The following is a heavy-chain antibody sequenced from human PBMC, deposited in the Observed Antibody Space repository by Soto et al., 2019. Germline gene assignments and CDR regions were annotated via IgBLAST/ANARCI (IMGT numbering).Heavy chain of an antibody. J-gene: IGHJ4*02. D-gene: IGHD2-15*01. CDR3: ARGSASSGRNYNFDY. Sequence: EVQLVASGGGLVKPGGSLRLSCAASGFTFSSYSMNWVRQAPGKGLEWVSSISSSSSYIYYADSVKGRFTISRDNAKNSLYLQMNSLRAEDTAVYYCARGSASSGRNYNFDYWGQGTLVTVSS. CDR1: GFTFSSYS. V-gene: IGHV3-21*01. CDR2: ISSSSSYI.